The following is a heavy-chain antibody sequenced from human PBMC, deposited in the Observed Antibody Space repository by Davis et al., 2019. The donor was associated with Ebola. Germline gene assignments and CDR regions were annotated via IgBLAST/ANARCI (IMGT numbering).Heavy chain of an antibody. D-gene: IGHD3-10*01. CDR3: ARVWDGFGELFYDTAFDY. CDR2: INPNSGGT. Sequence: ASVKVSCKASGYTFTGYYMHWVRQTPGQGLEWMGRINPNSGGTNYAQKFQGRVTMTRDTSISTAYMELSRLRSDDTAVYYCARVWDGFGELFYDTAFDYWGQGTLVTVSS. J-gene: IGHJ4*02. V-gene: IGHV1-2*06. CDR1: GYTFTGYY.